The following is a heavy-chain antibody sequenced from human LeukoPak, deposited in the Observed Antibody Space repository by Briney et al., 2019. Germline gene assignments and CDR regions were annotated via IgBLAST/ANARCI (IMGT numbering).Heavy chain of an antibody. CDR2: ISSSSSSI. CDR3: ARDPRRGFWSGYYDY. Sequence: GGSLRLSCAASGFTFSSYSMNRVRQAPGKGLEWVSYISSSSSSIYYADSVKGRFTISRDNAKNSLYLQMNSLRDEDTAVYYCARDPRRGFWSGYYDYWGQGTLVTVSS. CDR1: GFTFSSYS. V-gene: IGHV3-48*02. J-gene: IGHJ4*02. D-gene: IGHD3-3*01.